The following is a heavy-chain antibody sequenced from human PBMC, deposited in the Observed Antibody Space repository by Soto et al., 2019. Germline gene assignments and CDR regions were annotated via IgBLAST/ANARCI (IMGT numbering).Heavy chain of an antibody. Sequence: PSETLSLTCTVSGGSISSYYWSWIRQPPGKRLEYIGYIHHSGRTTYNPFLKSRVTISVDASKNQFSLRLNSVTAADTAVYYCARRYGSCFDIWGQGTMVTVSS. CDR3: ARRYGSCFDI. D-gene: IGHD3-10*01. J-gene: IGHJ3*02. V-gene: IGHV4-59*08. CDR2: IHHSGRT. CDR1: GGSISSYY.